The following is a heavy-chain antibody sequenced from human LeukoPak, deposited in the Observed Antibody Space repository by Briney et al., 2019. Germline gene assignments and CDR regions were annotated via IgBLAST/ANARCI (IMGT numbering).Heavy chain of an antibody. D-gene: IGHD2-15*01. CDR2: ISGSGGST. CDR1: GFTFSSYA. V-gene: IGHV3-23*01. CDR3: ARDPDIDYGMDV. J-gene: IGHJ6*02. Sequence: GGSLRLSCAASGFTFSSYAMSWVRQAPGKGLEWVSAISGSGGSTYYADSVKGRSTISRDNSKNTLYLQMNSLRAEDTAVYYCARDPDIDYGMDVWGQGTTVTVSS.